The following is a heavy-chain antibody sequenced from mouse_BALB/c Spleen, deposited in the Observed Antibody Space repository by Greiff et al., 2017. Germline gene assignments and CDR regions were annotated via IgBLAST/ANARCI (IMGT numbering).Heavy chain of an antibody. CDR1: GYAFTNYL. Sequence: VQLQQSGAELVRPGTSVKVSCKASGYAFTNYLIEWVKQRPGQGLEWIGVINPGSGGTNYNEKFKGKATLTADKSSSTAYMQLSSLTSDDSAVYFCARSGGSSPFAYWGQGTLVTVSA. J-gene: IGHJ3*01. CDR3: ARSGGSSPFAY. V-gene: IGHV1-54*01. CDR2: INPGSGGT. D-gene: IGHD1-1*01.